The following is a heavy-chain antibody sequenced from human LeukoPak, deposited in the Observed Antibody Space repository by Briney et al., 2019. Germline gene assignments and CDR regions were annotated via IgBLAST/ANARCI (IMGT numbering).Heavy chain of an antibody. J-gene: IGHJ6*03. CDR3: ARDPYSGSYVDYYYYYYMDV. CDR1: GFTFSSYN. V-gene: IGHV3-21*01. Sequence: GGSLRLSCAASGFTFSSYNMNWVRQAPGKGLEWVSSITSSSSHIYYADSVKGRFTISRGNAKNSLYLQIDSLRAEDTAVYYCARDPYSGSYVDYYYYYYMDVWAKGPRSPSP. CDR2: ITSSSSHI. D-gene: IGHD6-13*01.